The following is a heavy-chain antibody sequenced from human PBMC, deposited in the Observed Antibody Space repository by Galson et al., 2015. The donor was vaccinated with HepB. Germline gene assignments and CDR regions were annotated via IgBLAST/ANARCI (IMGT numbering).Heavy chain of an antibody. D-gene: IGHD3-22*01. CDR1: GSTFTGYY. CDR2: INPNSGGT. J-gene: IGHJ4*02. Sequence: SVKVSCKASGSTFTGYYMHWVRQAPGQGLEWMGWINPNSGGTNYAQKFQGRVTMTRDTSTSTVYMELSSLRSGDTAVYYCARGAVSSGYYMVYWGQGTLVTVSS. CDR3: ARGAVSSGYYMVY. V-gene: IGHV1-2*02.